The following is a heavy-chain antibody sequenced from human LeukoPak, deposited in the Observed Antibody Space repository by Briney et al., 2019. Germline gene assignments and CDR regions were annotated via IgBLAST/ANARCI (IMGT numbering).Heavy chain of an antibody. CDR2: IYYSGST. Sequence: SETLSLTCTVSGGSISSYYLSWIRQPPGKGLEWIGYIYYSGSTNYNPSLKSRVTISVDTSKNQFSLKLSSVTAADTAVYYCARATRGLQGIFIDYWGQRTLVTVSS. CDR1: GGSISSYY. D-gene: IGHD5-24*01. CDR3: ARATRGLQGIFIDY. J-gene: IGHJ4*02. V-gene: IGHV4-59*01.